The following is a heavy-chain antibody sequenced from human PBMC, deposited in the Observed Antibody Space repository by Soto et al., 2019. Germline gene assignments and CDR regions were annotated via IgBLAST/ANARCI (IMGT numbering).Heavy chain of an antibody. CDR1: GGSFSGYY. J-gene: IGHJ6*03. CDR2: INHSGST. Sequence: NPSKTLSLTCAVYGGSFSGYYWSWIRQPPGKGLGWIGEINHSGSTNYNPSLKSRVTISVDTSKNQFSLKLSSVTAADTAVYYCARSRAKRPFYYCYYMAVWGKGTTVTVSS. CDR3: ARSRAKRPFYYCYYMAV. D-gene: IGHD1-1*01. V-gene: IGHV4-34*01.